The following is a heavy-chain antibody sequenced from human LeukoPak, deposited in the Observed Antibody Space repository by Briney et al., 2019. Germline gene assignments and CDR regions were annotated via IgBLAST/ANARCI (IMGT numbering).Heavy chain of an antibody. CDR3: ARSRGTGWSGYYTGFDY. CDR2: INAGNGNT. J-gene: IGHJ4*02. Sequence: ASVKVSCKASGYTFTSYSIHWVRQAPGQRLEWMGWINAGNGNTKYSQKFQGRVTVIRDTSADTAYMELSSLRSEDTAVYYCARSRGTGWSGYYTGFDYWGQGTLVTVSS. CDR1: GYTFTSYS. V-gene: IGHV1-3*01. D-gene: IGHD3-3*01.